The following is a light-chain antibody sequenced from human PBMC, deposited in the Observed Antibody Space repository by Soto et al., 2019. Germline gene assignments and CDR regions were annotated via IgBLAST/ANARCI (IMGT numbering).Light chain of an antibody. CDR2: DAS. CDR3: QQYHTSWT. Sequence: DIQMTQSPSTLSASVGDRVTITCRATQSVDIWLAWYQQKPGKGPELLVYDASTVQSGVPSRFSGSGSGTEFTLTISDLRPDDFATYCCQQYHTSWTFGQGTKVEI. CDR1: QSVDIW. J-gene: IGKJ1*01. V-gene: IGKV1-5*01.